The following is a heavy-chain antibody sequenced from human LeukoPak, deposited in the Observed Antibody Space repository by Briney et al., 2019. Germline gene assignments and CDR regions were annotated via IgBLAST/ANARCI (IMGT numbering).Heavy chain of an antibody. J-gene: IGHJ5*02. CDR1: GFTFSNYV. D-gene: IGHD4-17*01. Sequence: PGGSLRLSCAASGFTFSNYVMHWVRQAPGRGPEWVAVTWPDGDNKHYADFVKGRFTISRDNFKNTLHLQMNSLRADDTAVYYCARDGNTVTISAEWLDSWGQGTLVTVSS. CDR3: ARDGNTVTISAEWLDS. V-gene: IGHV3-33*01. CDR2: TWPDGDNK.